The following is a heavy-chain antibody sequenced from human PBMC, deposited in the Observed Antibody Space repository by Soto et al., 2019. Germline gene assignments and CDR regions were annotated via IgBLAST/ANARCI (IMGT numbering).Heavy chain of an antibody. J-gene: IGHJ6*02. CDR2: IKSKTDGGTT. Sequence: EVQLVESRGGLVKPGGSLRLSCAASGFTFSNAWMSWVRQAPGKGLEWVGRIKSKTDGGTTDYAAPVKGRFTISRDDSKNTLYLQMNSPKTEDTAVYYCTTSGSDPGDSGSYYYGMDVWGQGTTVTVSS. V-gene: IGHV3-15*01. D-gene: IGHD3-10*01. CDR1: GFTFSNAW. CDR3: TTSGSDPGDSGSYYYGMDV.